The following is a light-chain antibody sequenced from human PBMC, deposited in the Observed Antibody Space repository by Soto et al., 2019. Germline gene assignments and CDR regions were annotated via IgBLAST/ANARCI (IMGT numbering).Light chain of an antibody. CDR3: QQYGSSPRT. Sequence: IVLTQSPGTRSSSPGERTTLSCRASQSISRYLAWYQQKPGQGPRLLIYGASSRATGTPDRFSGSGSGTDFTLTINRLEPEDFALYYCQQYGSSPRTFGQGTKVDIK. J-gene: IGKJ1*01. CDR2: GAS. V-gene: IGKV3-20*01. CDR1: QSISRY.